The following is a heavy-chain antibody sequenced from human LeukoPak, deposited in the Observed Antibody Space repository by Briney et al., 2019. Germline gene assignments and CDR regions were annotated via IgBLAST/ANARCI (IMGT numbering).Heavy chain of an antibody. J-gene: IGHJ4*02. CDR2: IYTSGST. CDR1: GGSMSSHY. Sequence: SETLSFTCSVSGGSMSSHYWSWIRQPPGKGLEWIGYIYTSGSTNYNPSLKSRVTISVDTSKNQFSLKLSSVTAADTAVYYCARQVPYYYGSGSYSLFDYWGQGTLVTVSS. CDR3: ARQVPYYYGSGSYSLFDY. D-gene: IGHD3-10*01. V-gene: IGHV4-4*09.